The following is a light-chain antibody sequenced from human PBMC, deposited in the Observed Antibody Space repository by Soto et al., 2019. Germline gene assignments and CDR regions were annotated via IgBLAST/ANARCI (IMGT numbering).Light chain of an antibody. J-gene: IGKJ5*01. CDR1: QSISNY. Sequence: DVQMTQTPAPLSASVGDGVTTTSRAVQSISNYLNWYQQKPGKAPKLLIYAASSLQSGVPSRFSGSGSGTDFTLTISSLEPEDFAVYYCQQRSNWPPSITFGQGTRLEI. V-gene: IGKV1-39*01. CDR3: QQRSNWPPSIT. CDR2: AAS.